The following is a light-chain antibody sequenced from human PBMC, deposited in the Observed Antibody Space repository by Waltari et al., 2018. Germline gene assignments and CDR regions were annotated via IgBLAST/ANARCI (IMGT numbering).Light chain of an antibody. CDR3: SSYTSSSTLWV. CDR2: DAS. V-gene: IGLV2-14*03. CDR1: RSDVGGYHY. J-gene: IGLJ3*02. Sequence: QSALTQPASVSGSPGQSTPLPCTGTRSDVGGYHYVTWYQQHPGNAPTLRIYDASNRPSGVSNRFSGSKSGNTASLTISGLQAEDEADYYCSSYTSSSTLWVFGGGTKLTVL.